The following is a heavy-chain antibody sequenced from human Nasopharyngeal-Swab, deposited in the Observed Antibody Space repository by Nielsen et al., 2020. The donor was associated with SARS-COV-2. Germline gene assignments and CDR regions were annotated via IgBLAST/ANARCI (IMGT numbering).Heavy chain of an antibody. V-gene: IGHV3-21*01. CDR3: ARTDTAMVDAFDI. Sequence: AARQGLEWVSSISSSSSYIYYADSVKGRFTISRDNAKNSLYLQMNSLRAEDTAVYYCARTDTAMVDAFDIWGQGTMVTVSS. J-gene: IGHJ3*02. CDR2: ISSSSSYI. D-gene: IGHD5-18*01.